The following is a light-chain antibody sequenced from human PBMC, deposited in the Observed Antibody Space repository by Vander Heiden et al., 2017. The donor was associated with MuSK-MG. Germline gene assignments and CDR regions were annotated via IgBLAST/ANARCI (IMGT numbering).Light chain of an antibody. CDR1: QSISSY. J-gene: IGKJ3*01. V-gene: IGKV1-39*01. CDR3: QQSNSTPFT. CDR2: AAS. Sequence: DIQMTQSPSSLSASGGDRVTITCRASQSISSYLNWYQQKPGKAPKLLIYAASSLQSGVPSRFSGSGSGTDFTLTISSLQPEDFATYYCQQSNSTPFTFGPGTKVDIK.